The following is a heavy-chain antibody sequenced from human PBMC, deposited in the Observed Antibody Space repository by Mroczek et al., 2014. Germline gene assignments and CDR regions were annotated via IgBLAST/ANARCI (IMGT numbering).Heavy chain of an antibody. V-gene: IGHV1-69*12. CDR2: IIPIFGTA. Sequence: QVQLVQSGAEVKKPGSSVKVSCKASGGTFSSYAISWVRQAPGQGLEWMGGIIPIFGTANYAQKFQGRVTITADESTSTAYMELSSLRSEDTAVYYCARGGESGYGGNSETYYYYYYMDVWGKGTTVTVSS. CDR1: GGTFSSYA. J-gene: IGHJ6*03. CDR3: ARGGESGYGGNSETYYYYYYMDV. D-gene: IGHD4-23*01.